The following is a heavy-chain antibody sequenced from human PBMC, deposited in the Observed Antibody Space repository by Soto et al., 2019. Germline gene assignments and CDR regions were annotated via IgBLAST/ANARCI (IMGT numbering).Heavy chain of an antibody. Sequence: NPSETLSLTCAVYGGSFSGYYWSWIRQPPGKGLEWIGEINHSGSTNYNPSLKSRVTISVDTSKNQFSLKLSSVTAADTAVYYCARFLTADAFDIWGQGTMVTVSS. CDR1: GGSFSGYY. J-gene: IGHJ3*02. V-gene: IGHV4-34*01. CDR2: INHSGST. D-gene: IGHD5-18*01. CDR3: ARFLTADAFDI.